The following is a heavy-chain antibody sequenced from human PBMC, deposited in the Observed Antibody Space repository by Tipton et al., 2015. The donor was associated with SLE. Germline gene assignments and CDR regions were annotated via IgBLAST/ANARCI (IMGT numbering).Heavy chain of an antibody. D-gene: IGHD3-3*01. CDR2: ISSSTSYI. CDR3: ASPMYDFWSGYNPN. Sequence: GSLRLSCAASGFTFSSYTMNWVRQAPGKGLEWVSSISSSTSYIYYADSVKGRFTISRDNAKKSLHLQMTSLRVEETAVYYCASPMYDFWSGYNPNWGQGTVAAVSS. J-gene: IGHJ4*02. CDR1: GFTFSSYT. V-gene: IGHV3-21*01.